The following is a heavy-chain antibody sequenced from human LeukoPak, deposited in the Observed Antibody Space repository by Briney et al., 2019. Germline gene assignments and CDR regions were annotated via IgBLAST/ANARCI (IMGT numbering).Heavy chain of an antibody. CDR3: ARVRGYYPDY. J-gene: IGHJ4*02. V-gene: IGHV4-59*12. CDR1: GGSISSYY. Sequence: SETLSLTCTVSGGSISSYYWSWIRQPPGKGLEWIGYIYYSGSTNYNPSLKSRVTISSDTSKNHFSLKLSSVAAADTALYYCARVRGYYPDYWGQGTLVTVSS. CDR2: IYYSGST.